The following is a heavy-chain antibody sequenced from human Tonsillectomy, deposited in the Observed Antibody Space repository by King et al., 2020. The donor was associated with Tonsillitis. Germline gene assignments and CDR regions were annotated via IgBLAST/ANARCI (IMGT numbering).Heavy chain of an antibody. D-gene: IGHD3-3*01. J-gene: IGHJ4*02. CDR1: GLSLINSGMC. CDR3: ARTLPYYDFWSGYYFDY. Sequence: TLKESGPALVKPTQTLTLTCTFSGLSLINSGMCGSWIRQPPGKALQWLAVIHWADDTYYIASLRTRLAISKDTSKNQVVLTMTNMDPVDTATYYCARTLPYYDFWSGYYFDYWGQGTLVTVSS. CDR2: IHWADDT. V-gene: IGHV2-70*01.